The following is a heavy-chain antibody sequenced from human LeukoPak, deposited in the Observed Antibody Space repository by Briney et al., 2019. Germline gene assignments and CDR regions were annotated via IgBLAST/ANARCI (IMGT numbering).Heavy chain of an antibody. CDR2: IYYSGST. D-gene: IGHD2-2*02. V-gene: IGHV4-61*01. Sequence: PSETLSLTCTVSGGSISSSSYYWSWIRQPPGKGLEWIGYIYYSGSTNYNPSLKSRVTISVDTSKNQFSLKLSSVTAADTAVYYCARSPHCSSTSCYIRWFDPWGQGTLVTVSS. CDR1: GGSISSSSYY. J-gene: IGHJ5*02. CDR3: ARSPHCSSTSCYIRWFDP.